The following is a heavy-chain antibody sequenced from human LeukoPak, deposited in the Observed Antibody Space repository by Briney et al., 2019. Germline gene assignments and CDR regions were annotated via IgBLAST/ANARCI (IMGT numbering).Heavy chain of an antibody. D-gene: IGHD3-10*02. V-gene: IGHV4-59*01. CDR2: IYYGGST. CDR1: GDSICSNY. CDR3: ARVVDRYNYVYYHYGMDV. Sequence: SETPSLTCTLSGDSICSNYWCWIRQALEEGLEWMGYIYYGGSTNYTPTIKSRVTISVDTSKNKCSLKLSSVTAADTAVYYCARVVDRYNYVYYHYGMDVWGQGTTVTVSS. J-gene: IGHJ6*02.